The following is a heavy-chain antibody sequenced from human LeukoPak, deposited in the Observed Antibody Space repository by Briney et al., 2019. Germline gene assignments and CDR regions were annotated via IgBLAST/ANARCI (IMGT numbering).Heavy chain of an antibody. V-gene: IGHV5-51*01. CDR3: ARSWDSSGYYSAYFDY. CDR1: GYSFTSYW. Sequence: GESLKISCKGSGYSFTSYWIGWVRQMPGKGLEWMGIIDPGDSDTRYSPSFQGQVTISADKSISTAYLQWSSLKASDTAMYYCARSWDSSGYYSAYFDYWGQGTLVTVSS. CDR2: IDPGDSDT. D-gene: IGHD3-22*01. J-gene: IGHJ4*02.